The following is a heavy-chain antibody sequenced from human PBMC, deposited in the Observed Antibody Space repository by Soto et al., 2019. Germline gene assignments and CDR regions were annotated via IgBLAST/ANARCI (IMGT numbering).Heavy chain of an antibody. V-gene: IGHV1-2*04. CDR1: GYTFTGYY. CDR3: ARWMGASLDAFDI. Sequence: ASVEVSCKXSGYTFTGYYMHWVRQAPGQGLEWMGWINPNSGGTNYAQKFQGWVTMTRDTSISTAYMELSRLRSDDTAVYYCARWMGASLDAFDIWGQGTMVTVSS. CDR2: INPNSGGT. J-gene: IGHJ3*02. D-gene: IGHD1-26*01.